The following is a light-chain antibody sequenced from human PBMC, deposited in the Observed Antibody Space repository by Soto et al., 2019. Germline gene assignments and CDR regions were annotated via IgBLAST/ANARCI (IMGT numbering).Light chain of an antibody. J-gene: IGKJ1*01. CDR1: QSVSSNY. Sequence: EIVLTQSPGTLSLSPGERATLSCRASQSVSSNYLAWYQQKPGQAPRLLIYGASSRATGIPDRFSGSGSGTDFPLTISRLEPEDFAVYYCHQYVSSWTFGQGTKVDIK. CDR2: GAS. CDR3: HQYVSSWT. V-gene: IGKV3-20*01.